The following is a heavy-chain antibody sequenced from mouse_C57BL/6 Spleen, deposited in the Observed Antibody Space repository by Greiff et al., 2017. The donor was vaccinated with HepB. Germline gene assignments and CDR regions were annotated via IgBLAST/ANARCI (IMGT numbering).Heavy chain of an antibody. CDR2: INYDGSST. Sequence: DVKLVESEGGLVQPGSSMKLSCTASGFTFSDYYMAWVRQVPEKGLEWVANINYDGSSTYYLDSLKSRFIISRDNAKNILYLQMSSLKSEDTATYYCARWFTTVLDYWGQGTTLTVSS. V-gene: IGHV5-16*01. J-gene: IGHJ2*01. CDR3: ARWFTTVLDY. CDR1: GFTFSDYY. D-gene: IGHD1-1*01.